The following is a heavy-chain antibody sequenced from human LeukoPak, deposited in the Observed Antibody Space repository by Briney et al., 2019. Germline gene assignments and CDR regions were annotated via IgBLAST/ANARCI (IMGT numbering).Heavy chain of an antibody. CDR1: GGSISSYY. J-gene: IGHJ4*02. D-gene: IGHD1-26*01. V-gene: IGHV4-4*09. CDR2: IYTSGST. CDR3: ARAPGDGSFDY. Sequence: SQSLSLPCTVSGGSISSYYWSWIRQTPRKALEWIGYIYTSGSTNYNPSLKSRVTISADASKNQFSLKLSSVTAADTAVYYCARAPGDGSFDYWGQGTLVSVSS.